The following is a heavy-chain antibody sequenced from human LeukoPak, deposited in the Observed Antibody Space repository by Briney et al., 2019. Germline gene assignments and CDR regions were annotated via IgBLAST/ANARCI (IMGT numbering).Heavy chain of an antibody. CDR1: GGSISSYY. Sequence: PSETLSLTCTVSGGSISSYYWSWIRQPPGKGLEWIGYIYYSGSTNYNPSLKSRVTISVDTSKNQFSLKLSSVTAADTAVYYCARDRRKLGLDYWAHGTLVTVSS. D-gene: IGHD1-26*01. J-gene: IGHJ4*01. CDR3: ARDRRKLGLDY. CDR2: IYYSGST. V-gene: IGHV4-59*01.